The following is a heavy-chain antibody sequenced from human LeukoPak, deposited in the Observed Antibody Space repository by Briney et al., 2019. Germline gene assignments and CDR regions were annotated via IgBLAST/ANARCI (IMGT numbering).Heavy chain of an antibody. CDR2: IYTSGST. Sequence: SETLSLSCTVSGGSISSGSYYWSWIRQPAGKGLEWIGRIYTSGSTNYNPSLKSRVTISVATSKNQFSLKLSSVTAADTAVYYCARYGPKPAATTGFDPWGQGTLVTVSS. J-gene: IGHJ5*02. V-gene: IGHV4-61*02. CDR1: GGSISSGSYY. CDR3: ARYGPKPAATTGFDP. D-gene: IGHD2-2*01.